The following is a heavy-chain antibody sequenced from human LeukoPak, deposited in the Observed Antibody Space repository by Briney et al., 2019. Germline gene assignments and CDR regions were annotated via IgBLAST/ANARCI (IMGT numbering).Heavy chain of an antibody. D-gene: IGHD4-23*01. J-gene: IGHJ3*02. CDR3: AREVPNYGGNDASDI. V-gene: IGHV4-59*01. CDR2: IYYSGST. Sequence: SETLSLTCTVSGGSISSYYWSWIRQPPGRGLEWIGYIYYSGSTNYNPSLKSRVTISVDTSKNQFSLKLSSVTAADTAVYYCAREVPNYGGNDASDIWGQGTMVTVSS. CDR1: GGSISSYY.